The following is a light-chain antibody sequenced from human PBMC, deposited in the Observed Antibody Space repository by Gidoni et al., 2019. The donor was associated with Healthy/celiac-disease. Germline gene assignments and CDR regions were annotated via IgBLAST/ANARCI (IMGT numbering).Light chain of an antibody. CDR1: QSCSSSY. CDR2: GAS. V-gene: IGKV3-20*01. Sequence: EIVLTHYPGTMSLSPGERATLSCSVSQSCSSSYLAWYQQKPGKAPRLLIYGASSRATGIPDRFSGSGSGTDFTLTSSRLEPEDFAVYYCQQYGSSPRTFGQGTKVEIK. CDR3: QQYGSSPRT. J-gene: IGKJ1*01.